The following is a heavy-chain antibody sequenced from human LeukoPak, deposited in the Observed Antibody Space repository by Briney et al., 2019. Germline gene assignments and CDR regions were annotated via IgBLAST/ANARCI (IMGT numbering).Heavy chain of an antibody. J-gene: IGHJ6*02. Sequence: ASVKVSCKASGYTFTRYYMHWVRQAPGQGLEWMGWINPNSGGTNYAQKFQGRVTMTRDTSISTAYMELSRLRSDDTAVYYCSKSIAVAGTILWYYYGMDVWGQGTTVTVSS. D-gene: IGHD6-19*01. CDR1: GYTFTRYY. V-gene: IGHV1-2*02. CDR2: INPNSGGT. CDR3: SKSIAVAGTILWYYYGMDV.